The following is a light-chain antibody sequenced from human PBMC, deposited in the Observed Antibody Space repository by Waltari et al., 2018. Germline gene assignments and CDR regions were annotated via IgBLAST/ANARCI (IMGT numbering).Light chain of an antibody. J-gene: IGKJ1*01. V-gene: IGKV4-1*01. CDR2: WAS. Sequence: DIVMTQSPDSLAVSLGERATINCKSSQSVLYSSNNNNYLAWYQQKPGQPPKLLIYWASARESGVPDRFSGSESGTDFTLTISSLQAEDVAVYYCQQYYDIPWTFGQGTKVEIK. CDR3: QQYYDIPWT. CDR1: QSVLYSSNNNNY.